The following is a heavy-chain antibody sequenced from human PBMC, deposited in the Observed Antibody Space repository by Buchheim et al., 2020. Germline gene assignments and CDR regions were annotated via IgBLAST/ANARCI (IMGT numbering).Heavy chain of an antibody. D-gene: IGHD3-10*01. J-gene: IGHJ4*02. V-gene: IGHV3-30-3*01. CDR2: ISYDGSNK. CDR1: GFTFSSYA. Sequence: QVQLVESGGGVVQPGRSLRLSCAASGFTFSSYAMHWVRQAPGKGLEWVAVISYDGSNKYYADSVKGRFTISRDNSTNTLYLQMNSLRAEDTAVYYCARGPAGSRGRFDYWGQGTL. CDR3: ARGPAGSRGRFDY.